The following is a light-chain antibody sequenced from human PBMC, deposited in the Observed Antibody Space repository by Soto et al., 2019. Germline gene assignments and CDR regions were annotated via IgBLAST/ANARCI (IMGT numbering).Light chain of an antibody. CDR2: SNK. J-gene: IGLJ1*01. CDR3: AAWDDSLNGQV. Sequence: QSVLTQPPSASGTPGQRVTISCSGSTSNIGSNTVHWYQQLPGTAPKLLIYSNKQRPSGVPDRFSGSKSGTSASLAISGLQSEDEADYYCAAWDDSLNGQVFGTGTKLTVL. V-gene: IGLV1-44*01. CDR1: TSNIGSNT.